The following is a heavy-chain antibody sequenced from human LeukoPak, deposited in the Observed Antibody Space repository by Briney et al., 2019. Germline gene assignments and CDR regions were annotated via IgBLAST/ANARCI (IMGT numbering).Heavy chain of an antibody. CDR3: ARAKTPYYGPGSYGPYYYMDV. J-gene: IGHJ6*03. Sequence: GESLKISCKGSGYSFTSYWIGWVRQMPGKGLEWMGIIYPGDSDTRYSPSFQGQVTISADKSISTAYLQWSSLKASDTAMYYCARAKTPYYGPGSYGPYYYMDVWGKGTTVTVSS. CDR1: GYSFTSYW. D-gene: IGHD3-10*01. CDR2: IYPGDSDT. V-gene: IGHV5-51*01.